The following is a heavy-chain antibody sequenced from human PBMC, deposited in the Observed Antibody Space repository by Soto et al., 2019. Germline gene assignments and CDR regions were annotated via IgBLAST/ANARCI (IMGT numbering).Heavy chain of an antibody. Sequence: PGGSLRLSCAASGVTCSSYGMHWVRQAPGKGLEWVAVIWYDGSNKYYADSVKGRFTISRDNSKNTLYLQMNSLRAEDTAVYYCARDGRSALALRYFQHWGQGTLVTVSS. V-gene: IGHV3-33*01. J-gene: IGHJ1*01. CDR1: GVTCSSYG. CDR3: ARDGRSALALRYFQH. CDR2: IWYDGSNK. D-gene: IGHD3-16*01.